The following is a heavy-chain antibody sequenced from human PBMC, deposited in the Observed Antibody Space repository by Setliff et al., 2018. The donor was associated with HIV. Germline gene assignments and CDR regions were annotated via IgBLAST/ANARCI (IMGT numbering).Heavy chain of an antibody. Sequence: SETLSLTCTVSGDSINSGTYYWSWIRQPAGKGLEWIGRLHLSGDTNYNPSLQSRVSISMDASKNKFSLKVTSVTSADTAVYYCARDRGVTVAGGRYFYYMDVWGEGTTVTVSS. CDR2: LHLSGDT. CDR1: GDSINSGTYY. CDR3: ARDRGVTVAGGRYFYYMDV. J-gene: IGHJ6*03. D-gene: IGHD3-10*01. V-gene: IGHV4-61*10.